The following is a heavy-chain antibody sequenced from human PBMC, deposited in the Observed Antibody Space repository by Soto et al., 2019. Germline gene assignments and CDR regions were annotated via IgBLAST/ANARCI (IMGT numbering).Heavy chain of an antibody. V-gene: IGHV1-2*02. CDR3: ARALRRFDAFDI. J-gene: IGHJ3*02. D-gene: IGHD3-3*01. CDR2: ISPNSGGT. CDR1: GYTFTGYY. Sequence: ASVKVSCKASGYTFTGYYIHWARQAPGQGLEWMGWISPNSGGTKYAQIFQGRVTMTRDTSINTAYVELSRLRSEDTALYYCARALRRFDAFDIWGQGTMVTVSS.